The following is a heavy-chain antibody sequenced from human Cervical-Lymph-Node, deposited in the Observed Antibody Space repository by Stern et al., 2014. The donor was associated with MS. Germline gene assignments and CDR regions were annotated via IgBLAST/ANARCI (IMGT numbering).Heavy chain of an antibody. D-gene: IGHD4-17*01. Sequence: VQLVQSGGDLVQPGGSLRLSCAASGFTFSNYWMHWVRQAPGTGLVWVSRIRSDGSTTNYADSVKGRFTISRDNAKNMLYLQMSSLRAEDTAVYYCARVDNHGDAGPHYYCYGMDVWGHGTTVTVSS. J-gene: IGHJ6*02. CDR2: IRSDGSTT. V-gene: IGHV3-74*02. CDR3: ARVDNHGDAGPHYYCYGMDV. CDR1: GFTFSNYW.